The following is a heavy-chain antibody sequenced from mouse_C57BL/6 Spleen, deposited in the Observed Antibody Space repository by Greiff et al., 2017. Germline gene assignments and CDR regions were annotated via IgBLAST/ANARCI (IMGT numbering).Heavy chain of an antibody. CDR3: ARYYFDY. V-gene: IGHV1-76*01. CDR1: GYTFTDYY. J-gene: IGHJ2*01. CDR2: IYPGSGNT. Sequence: QVQLQQSGAELVRPGASVKLSCKASGYTFTDYYINWVKQRPGQGLEWIARIYPGSGNTYYNEKFKGKATLTAEKSSSTAYMQLSSLTSEDSAVYCCARYYFDYWGQGTTLTVSS.